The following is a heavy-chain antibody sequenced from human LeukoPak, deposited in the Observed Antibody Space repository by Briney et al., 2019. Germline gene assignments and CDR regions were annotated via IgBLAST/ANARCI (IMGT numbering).Heavy chain of an antibody. CDR1: GFTFSSYW. Sequence: PGGSLRLSCAASGFTFSSYWMSWVRQAPGKGLEWVANIKQDGSEKYYVDSVKGRFTISRDNAKNSLYLQMNILRAEDTAVYYCARGGGQWLVRGTKSGVDYWGQGTLVTVSS. D-gene: IGHD6-19*01. CDR2: IKQDGSEK. J-gene: IGHJ4*02. CDR3: ARGGGQWLVRGTKSGVDY. V-gene: IGHV3-7*01.